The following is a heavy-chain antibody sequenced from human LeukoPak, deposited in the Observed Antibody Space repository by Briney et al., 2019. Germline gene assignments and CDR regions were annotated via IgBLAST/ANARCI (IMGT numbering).Heavy chain of an antibody. V-gene: IGHV1-69*01. D-gene: IGHD6-19*01. J-gene: IGHJ1*01. CDR3: ARGWGSGLGKEYFQH. CDR1: GGTFSSYA. Sequence: ASVKVSCKASGGTFSSYAISWVRQAPGQGLEWMGGIIPIFGTANYARKFQGRVTITADESTSTAYMELSSLRSEDTAVYYCARGWGSGLGKEYFQHWGQGTLVTVSS. CDR2: IIPIFGTA.